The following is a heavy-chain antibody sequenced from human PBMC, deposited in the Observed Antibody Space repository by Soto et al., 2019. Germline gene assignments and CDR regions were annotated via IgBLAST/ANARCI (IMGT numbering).Heavy chain of an antibody. D-gene: IGHD2-21*01. V-gene: IGHV1-46*01. CDR2: INPTGGST. CDR1: GYTFINYY. Sequence: QVQLVQSGAEVKKPGASVKVSCKASGYTFINYYIHWVRQAPGHGLEWMAIINPTGGSTNYAQKFECRFTLTMDTSASTVYMELSCLTSEDTVMYYCARHLAGGDIWGQVTLVTVSS. J-gene: IGHJ4*02. CDR3: ARHLAGGDI.